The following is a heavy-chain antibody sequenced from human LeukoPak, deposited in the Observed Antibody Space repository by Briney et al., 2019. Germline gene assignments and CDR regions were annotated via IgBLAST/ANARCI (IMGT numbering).Heavy chain of an antibody. CDR2: IYSSGST. CDR1: GGSISPYY. CDR3: AKSGGYGLIDY. Sequence: PSETLSLTCTVSGGSISPYYWSWIRQPPGKGLEWIGSIYSSGSTYYNASLQSRVTISIETSKNQISLRLNSVTAADTAMYYCAKSGGYGLIDYWGQGTLVTVSS. D-gene: IGHD1-26*01. V-gene: IGHV4-59*04. J-gene: IGHJ4*02.